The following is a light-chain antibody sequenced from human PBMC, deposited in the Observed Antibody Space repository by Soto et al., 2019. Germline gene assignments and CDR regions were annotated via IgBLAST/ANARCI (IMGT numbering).Light chain of an antibody. CDR1: QTISSW. CDR3: QQRHSYTIT. CDR2: KAS. J-gene: IGKJ5*01. Sequence: DIQMTQSPSTLSGSVGDRVTITCRASQTISSWLAWYQQKPGKAPKLLIYKASTLKSGVPSRFSGSGSGTEFTLTISSLQTDDFATYYCQQRHSYTITFGQGTRLEIK. V-gene: IGKV1-5*03.